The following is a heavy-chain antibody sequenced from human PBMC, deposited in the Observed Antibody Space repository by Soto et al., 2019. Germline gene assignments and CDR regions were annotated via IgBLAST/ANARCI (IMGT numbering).Heavy chain of an antibody. D-gene: IGHD6-25*01. CDR3: ARDRVIVAADGTYFYGMDV. CDR1: GGSIRSNY. J-gene: IGHJ6*02. Sequence: QVQLQESGPGLVKPSETLSLTCTVSGGSIRSNYWSWIRQPPGKGLEWIGHMYYSGSTNYNPSLKSRVPISLATSKNQFSLKLSSVTAADTAVYFCARDRVIVAADGTYFYGMDVWGQGTTVTVSS. CDR2: MYYSGST. V-gene: IGHV4-59*01.